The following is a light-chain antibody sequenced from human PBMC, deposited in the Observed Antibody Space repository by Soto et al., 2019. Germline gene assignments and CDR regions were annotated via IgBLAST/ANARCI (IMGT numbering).Light chain of an antibody. CDR2: DAS. V-gene: IGKV1-5*01. J-gene: IGKJ1*01. CDR1: QSVSGW. CDR3: QQYETFSGT. Sequence: IQMTQSPSTPSASVGDTVTLTFRASQSVSGWLAWYQQKPGEAPKLLIYDASALPRGVPSRFSGSGSGTKFTITIASLQPDDFATYYCQQYETFSGTFGPGTKVDI.